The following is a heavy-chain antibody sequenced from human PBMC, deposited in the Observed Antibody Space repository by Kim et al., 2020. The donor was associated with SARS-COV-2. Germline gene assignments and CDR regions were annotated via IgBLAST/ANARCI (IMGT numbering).Heavy chain of an antibody. V-gene: IGHV3-64D*06. CDR3: VKDFGYSSGSIYYYGMDV. J-gene: IGHJ6*02. D-gene: IGHD6-19*01. Sequence: VKGRFTISRDNSKNTLYLQMSSLRAEDTAVYYCVKDFGYSSGSIYYYGMDVWGQGTTVTVSS.